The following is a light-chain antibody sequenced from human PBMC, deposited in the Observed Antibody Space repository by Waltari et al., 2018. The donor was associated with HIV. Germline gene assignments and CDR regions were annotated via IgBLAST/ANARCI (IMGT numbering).Light chain of an antibody. Sequence: SVLTQPPSVSGAPGPRVTISCTGSSSNIGAGYDVHWYHQLPGTAPNLLIYGNSNRPSGVPDRFSGSKSGTSASLAITGLQAEDEADYYCQSYDSSLSAYVFGTGTKVTVL. V-gene: IGLV1-40*01. CDR2: GNS. CDR1: SSNIGAGYD. CDR3: QSYDSSLSAYV. J-gene: IGLJ1*01.